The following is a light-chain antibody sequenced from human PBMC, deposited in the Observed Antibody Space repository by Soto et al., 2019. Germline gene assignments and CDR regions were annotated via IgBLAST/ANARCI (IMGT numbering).Light chain of an antibody. CDR2: DVS. Sequence: QSALAQPASVSGSPGQSITISCTGSTSDVGAYNYVSWYKHHPGQAPQLMIYDVSTRPSGVSNRFSGSKSGNTASPTSSGLQADDEGDYYCSSKTSSSSPFGFGTGTKVTVL. CDR3: SSKTSSSSPFG. J-gene: IGLJ1*01. CDR1: TSDVGAYNY. V-gene: IGLV2-14*01.